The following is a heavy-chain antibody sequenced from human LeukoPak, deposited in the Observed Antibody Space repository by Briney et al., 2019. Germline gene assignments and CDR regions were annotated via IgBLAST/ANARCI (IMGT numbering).Heavy chain of an antibody. CDR3: ARRQLGGRFDY. D-gene: IGHD2-15*01. CDR2: IYYSGST. J-gene: IGHJ4*02. CDR1: GGSISSSSYY. Sequence: SETLSLTCTVSGGSISSSSYYWGWIRQPPGKGLEWIGGIYYSGSTYYNPSLKSRVTISVDTSKNQFSLKLSSVTAADTAVYYCARRQLGGRFDYWGQGTLVTVSS. V-gene: IGHV4-39*01.